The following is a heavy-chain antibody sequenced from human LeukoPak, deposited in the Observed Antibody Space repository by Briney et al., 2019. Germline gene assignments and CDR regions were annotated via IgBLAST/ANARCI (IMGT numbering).Heavy chain of an antibody. J-gene: IGHJ6*03. Sequence: TGGSLRLSCAASGFTVSSNYMSWVRQAPGKGLEWVSVIYSGGSTYYADSVKGRFTISRDNSKNTLYLQMNSLRAEDTAVYYCARDPSYDFWSGSDYYYMDVWGKGTTVTVSS. CDR2: IYSGGST. V-gene: IGHV3-53*05. CDR3: ARDPSYDFWSGSDYYYMDV. D-gene: IGHD3-3*01. CDR1: GFTVSSNY.